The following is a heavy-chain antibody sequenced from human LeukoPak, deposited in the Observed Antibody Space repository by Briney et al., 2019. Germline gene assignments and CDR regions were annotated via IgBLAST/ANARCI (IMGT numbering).Heavy chain of an antibody. CDR3: ARVWGSGSYRNAFDY. J-gene: IGHJ4*02. CDR2: INWNGGST. D-gene: IGHD1-26*01. Sequence: GGSLRLSCAASGFTFDDYGMSWVRQAPGKGLEWVSGINWNGGSTVYADSVKGRFTISRDNAKNSLYLQMNSLRAEDTALYYCARVWGSGSYRNAFDYWGQGTLVTVSS. V-gene: IGHV3-20*04. CDR1: GFTFDDYG.